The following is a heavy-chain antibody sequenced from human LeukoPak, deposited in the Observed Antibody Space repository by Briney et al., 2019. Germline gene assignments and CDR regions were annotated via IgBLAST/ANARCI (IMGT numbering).Heavy chain of an antibody. CDR3: ARLYYYNSGRSYPSIYFNY. D-gene: IGHD3-10*01. CDR2: IKQDGSEK. Sequence: PGGSLRLSCAASGFTFSSYWMSWVRQAPGKGLEWVANIKQDGSEKYYVDSVKGRFTISRDNAKNSLYLQMNTLRAEDTAKYYCARLYYYNSGRSYPSIYFNYWGQGTLVTVSS. CDR1: GFTFSSYW. V-gene: IGHV3-7*01. J-gene: IGHJ4*02.